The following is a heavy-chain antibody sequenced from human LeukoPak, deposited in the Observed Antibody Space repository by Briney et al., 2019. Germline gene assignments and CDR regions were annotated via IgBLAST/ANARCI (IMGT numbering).Heavy chain of an antibody. J-gene: IGHJ4*02. CDR1: GFTFSSYA. V-gene: IGHV3-23*01. D-gene: IGHD2-21*01. CDR3: AKAARVGMWQPDY. CDR2: ISSSGSTT. Sequence: GGSLRLSCAASGFTFSSYAMSWVRQAPGKGLEWVSGISSSGSTTYYAASVKGRFTISRDNSKNTLYLQMNSLRAEDTAVYYCAKAARVGMWQPDYWGQGTLVTVSS.